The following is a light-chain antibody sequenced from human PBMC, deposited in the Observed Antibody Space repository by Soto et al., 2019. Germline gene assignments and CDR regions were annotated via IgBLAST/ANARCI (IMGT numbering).Light chain of an antibody. CDR1: QSISSW. Sequence: DIQMTQSPSTLSASVGDRVTITCRASQSISSWLAWYQQKPGKAPKLLIYKASSLESGVPSRFSGSGSGTDFTLTISRLPPDDFTTHHCQQYKSLWTFGQGTKVEIK. J-gene: IGKJ1*01. CDR2: KAS. V-gene: IGKV1-5*03. CDR3: QQYKSLWT.